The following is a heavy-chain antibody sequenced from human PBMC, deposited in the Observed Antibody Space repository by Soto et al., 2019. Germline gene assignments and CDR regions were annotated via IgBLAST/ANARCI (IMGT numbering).Heavy chain of an antibody. D-gene: IGHD3-22*01. J-gene: IGHJ6*02. CDR2: IIPIFGTA. CDR1: RVAFSKFI. Sequence: QAQLEQSGGEVKKPGSSVKVSCKASRVAFSKFIVTWVRQAPGLGLEWVGGIIPIFGTANYAQKFQGRVMITADESTSTSYMEVNNLRSEDPAVYYCAKVRDSSPMGYYYGMDVWGQGTTVTVSS. CDR3: AKVRDSSPMGYYYGMDV. V-gene: IGHV1-69*01.